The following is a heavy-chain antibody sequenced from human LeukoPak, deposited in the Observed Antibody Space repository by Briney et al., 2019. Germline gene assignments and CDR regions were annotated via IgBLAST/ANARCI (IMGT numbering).Heavy chain of an antibody. J-gene: IGHJ4*02. CDR1: GFTFSSYA. Sequence: PGGSLRLSCAASGFTFSSYAMSWVRQAPGKGLEWVSSISSSSSYIYYADSVKGRFTISRDNAENSLYLQMNSLRAEDTAVYYCARSPQYCGSDCYSDYWGQGTLVTVSS. V-gene: IGHV3-21*01. CDR3: ARSPQYCGSDCYSDY. CDR2: ISSSSSYI. D-gene: IGHD2-21*02.